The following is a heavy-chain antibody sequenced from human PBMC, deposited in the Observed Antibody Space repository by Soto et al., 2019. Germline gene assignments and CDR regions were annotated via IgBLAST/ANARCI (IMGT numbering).Heavy chain of an antibody. D-gene: IGHD3-10*01. CDR2: ISGNGGST. CDR3: AKDNIIGYGSGSLNAFDI. Sequence: GGSLRLSCAASGFTFSSYAMSWVRQAPGKGLEWVSAISGNGGSTYYADSVKGRFTISRDNSKNTLYLQMNSLRAEDTAVYYCAKDNIIGYGSGSLNAFDIWGQGTMVTVSS. CDR1: GFTFSSYA. V-gene: IGHV3-23*01. J-gene: IGHJ3*02.